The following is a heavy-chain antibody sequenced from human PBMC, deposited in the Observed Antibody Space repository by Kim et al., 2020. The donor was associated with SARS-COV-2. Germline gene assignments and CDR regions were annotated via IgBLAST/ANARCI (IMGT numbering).Heavy chain of an antibody. CDR1: GFTFSAYA. V-gene: IGHV3-23*01. Sequence: GGSLRLSCAASGFTFSAYAMSWFRQAPGKGLEWVASLSGGGGSTYYADSVKGRFTISRDNSENMLFLQMNTLRAEDTAIYYCARVGSGPNVGRDYFGSWGQVTLVTVSP. CDR2: LSGGGGST. J-gene: IGHJ4*02. D-gene: IGHD1-26*01. CDR3: ARVGSGPNVGRDYFGS.